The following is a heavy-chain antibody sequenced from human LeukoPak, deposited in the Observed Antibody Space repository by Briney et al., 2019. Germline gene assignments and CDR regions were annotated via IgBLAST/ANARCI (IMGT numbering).Heavy chain of an antibody. CDR1: RLSIRSDG. J-gene: IGHJ4*02. D-gene: IGHD3-10*01. V-gene: IGHV3-7*01. CDR2: IQEDGSEK. Sequence: GGSLRLSCEASRLSIRSDGMTWVRQAPGKALVWGAYIQEDGSEKFYVGSAKGRFTISRDNARKSVYLQMHSLRVEDTAVYYCARGAGVLFDNWGQGTLVTVSS. CDR3: ARGAGVLFDN.